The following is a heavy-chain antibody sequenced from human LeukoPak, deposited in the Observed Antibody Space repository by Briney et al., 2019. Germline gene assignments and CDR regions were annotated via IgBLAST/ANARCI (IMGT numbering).Heavy chain of an antibody. Sequence: ASVKVSCKASGYTFTSYDIIWVRQASGQGLEWMGWMNPNSGHTGYAQKFQGRVTMTRTTSISTAYMEMTSLTSEDSAVYYCARSIVGVRKRNDYWGQGTLVTVSS. CDR2: MNPNSGHT. V-gene: IGHV1-8*01. D-gene: IGHD1-26*01. CDR3: ARSIVGVRKRNDY. J-gene: IGHJ4*02. CDR1: GYTFTSYD.